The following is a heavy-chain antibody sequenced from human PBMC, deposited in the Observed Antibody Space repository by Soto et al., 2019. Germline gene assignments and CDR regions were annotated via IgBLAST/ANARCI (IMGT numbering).Heavy chain of an antibody. CDR3: AKDLEYNWNDGPDY. CDR1: GFTFSSYG. J-gene: IGHJ4*02. Sequence: HPGGSLRLSCAASGFTFSSYGMHWVRQAPGKGLEWVAVISYDGSNKYYADSVKGRFTISRDNSKNTLYLQMNSLRAEDTAVYYCAKDLEYNWNDGPDYWGQGTLVTVSS. D-gene: IGHD1-20*01. V-gene: IGHV3-30*18. CDR2: ISYDGSNK.